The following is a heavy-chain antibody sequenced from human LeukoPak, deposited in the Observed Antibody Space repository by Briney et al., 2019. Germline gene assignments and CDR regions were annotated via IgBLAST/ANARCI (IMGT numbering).Heavy chain of an antibody. V-gene: IGHV3-30*02. D-gene: IGHD3-10*01. Sequence: GGSLRLSCGASGFTFSNYGMLWVRQAPGKGLDWVAFIRYDGNNKLYADSVKGRFTISRDNSKNTLYLQMNSLRAEDTAVYYCAKVAWRYYGSGSYYNYFDYWGQGTLVTVSS. CDR2: IRYDGNNK. CDR3: AKVAWRYYGSGSYYNYFDY. J-gene: IGHJ4*02. CDR1: GFTFSNYG.